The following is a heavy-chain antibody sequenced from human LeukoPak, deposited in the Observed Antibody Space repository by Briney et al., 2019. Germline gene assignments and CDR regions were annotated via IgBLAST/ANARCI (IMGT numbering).Heavy chain of an antibody. D-gene: IGHD1-1*01. J-gene: IGHJ5*02. Sequence: GGSLRLSCAASGFTFSSYAMHWVRQAPGKGLEWVAVISYDGSNKYYAYSVKGRFTISRDNSKNTLYLQMNSLRSDDTAVYYCPRGDPVQLERRRTSPNANWFDPWGQGTLVTVSS. CDR1: GFTFSSYA. CDR2: ISYDGSNK. V-gene: IGHV3-30*01. CDR3: PRGDPVQLERRRTSPNANWFDP.